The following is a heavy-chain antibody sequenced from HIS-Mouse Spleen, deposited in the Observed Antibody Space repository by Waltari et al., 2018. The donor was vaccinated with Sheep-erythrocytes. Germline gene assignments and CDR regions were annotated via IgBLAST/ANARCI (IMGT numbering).Heavy chain of an antibody. D-gene: IGHD3-10*01. CDR3: ARDRSNYFDY. Sequence: EVQLVESGGGLVKPGGSLRLSCAASGFTFSSYSMNWVRQAPGEGLEWVSSISSSSSYIYYADPVKGRFTISRDNAKNSLYLQMNSLRAEDTAVYYCARDRSNYFDYWGQGTLVTVSS. CDR1: GFTFSSYS. J-gene: IGHJ4*02. CDR2: ISSSSSYI. V-gene: IGHV3-21*01.